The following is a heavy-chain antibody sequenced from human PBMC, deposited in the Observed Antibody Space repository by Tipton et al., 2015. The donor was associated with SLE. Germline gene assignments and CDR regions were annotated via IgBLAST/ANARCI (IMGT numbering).Heavy chain of an antibody. Sequence: QVQLVQSGVEVKKPGASVRVSCKAAGYTFTSYDINWVRQDTGQGLEWMGWMNPNSGNRGSAQKFQGRVTMTRNTSISTAYMELSSLTFADTAVYYCARGRSGTSAHGLDVWGQGITVTVSS. CDR3: ARGRSGTSAHGLDV. CDR2: MNPNSGNR. D-gene: IGHD2-2*01. CDR1: GYTFTSYD. J-gene: IGHJ6*02. V-gene: IGHV1-8*01.